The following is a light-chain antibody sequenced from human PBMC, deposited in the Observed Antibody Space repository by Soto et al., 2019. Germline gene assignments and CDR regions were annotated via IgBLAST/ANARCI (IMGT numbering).Light chain of an antibody. Sequence: DIQMTQSPSSLSASVGDRVTITCRASQGISSYLGWYQQKPGKDPKLLIYAASTLQIGVPSRFSGSGSGTDFNLTISSLETEDFAVYYCQQRSNWPPTFGQGTRLEIK. CDR1: QGISSY. CDR3: QQRSNWPPT. V-gene: IGKV1-9*01. CDR2: AAS. J-gene: IGKJ5*01.